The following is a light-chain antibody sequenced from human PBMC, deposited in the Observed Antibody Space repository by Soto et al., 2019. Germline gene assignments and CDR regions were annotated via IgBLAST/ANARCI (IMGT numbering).Light chain of an antibody. CDR3: QQIYSTPLT. CDR2: AAS. J-gene: IGKJ4*01. Sequence: DIPMTQSPSSLSASVGDRVTITCRASQSLSSYLNWYQQKPGKAPNLLIYAASSLQSGVPSRFSGSGSGTDFTLTINSLQPEDFATYYCQQIYSTPLTFGGGTKVEI. V-gene: IGKV1-39*01. CDR1: QSLSSY.